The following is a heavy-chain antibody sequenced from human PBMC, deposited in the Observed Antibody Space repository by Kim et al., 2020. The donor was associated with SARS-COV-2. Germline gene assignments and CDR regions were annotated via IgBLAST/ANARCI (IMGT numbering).Heavy chain of an antibody. CDR3: ARGPPITVVNGRPREDY. V-gene: IGHV1-18*04. CDR2: ISTYNGNT. J-gene: IGHJ4*02. Sequence: ASVKVSCKTSGYTFTSYGISWVRQAPGQGLEWMGWISTYNGNTNYAQNLQGRVTMTTDTSTSTAYMELRSLRSDDTAVYYCARGPPITVVNGRPREDYWGQGTLVTVSS. D-gene: IGHD2-15*01. CDR1: GYTFTSYG.